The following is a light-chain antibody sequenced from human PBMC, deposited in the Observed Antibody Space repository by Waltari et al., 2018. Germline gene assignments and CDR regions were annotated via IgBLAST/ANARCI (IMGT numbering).Light chain of an antibody. CDR2: SDD. V-gene: IGLV1-44*01. Sequence: QSVLTQPPSASGTPGQRVTRPCSGGRSNLGSHTVTWYQDLPVPAPKLLIYSDDQRPSGVPDRFSGSRSGTSGYLAISGLQSEDEADYYCALWDDSLNAWIFGGGTRLTVL. CDR3: ALWDDSLNAWI. CDR1: RSNLGSHT. J-gene: IGLJ3*02.